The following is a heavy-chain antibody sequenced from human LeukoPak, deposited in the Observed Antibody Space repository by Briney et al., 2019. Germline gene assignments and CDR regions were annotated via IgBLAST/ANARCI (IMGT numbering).Heavy chain of an antibody. J-gene: IGHJ4*02. Sequence: ASVKVSCKASGYTFTGYYMHWVRQAPGQGLEWMGRINPNSGGTNYAQKLQGRGTMTTNTYISTAYMELSRLRSDDTAVYYCASFSIAVAGAPHFFDYWGQGTLVTVSS. V-gene: IGHV1-2*06. CDR2: INPNSGGT. D-gene: IGHD6-19*01. CDR3: ASFSIAVAGAPHFFDY. CDR1: GYTFTGYY.